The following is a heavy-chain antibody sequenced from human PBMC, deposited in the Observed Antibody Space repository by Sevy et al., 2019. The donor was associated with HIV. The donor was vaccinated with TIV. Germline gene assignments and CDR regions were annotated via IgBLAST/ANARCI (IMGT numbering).Heavy chain of an antibody. D-gene: IGHD5-18*01. Sequence: SETLSLTCTVSGDSVSSGSYFWSWIRQPPGKGLEWIGYISYSGSTNYNPSLKSRVTISVDTSTKQFSRKLTSVTAADTAVYFCARGSRGYSYGWGQGTLVTVSS. V-gene: IGHV4-61*01. CDR3: ARGSRGYSYG. CDR1: GDSVSSGSYF. CDR2: ISYSGST. J-gene: IGHJ4*02.